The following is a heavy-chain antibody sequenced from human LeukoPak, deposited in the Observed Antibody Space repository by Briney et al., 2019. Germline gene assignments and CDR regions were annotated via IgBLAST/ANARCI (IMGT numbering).Heavy chain of an antibody. CDR1: GGSFSGYY. CDR3: ARDAAAAGFTAFDI. D-gene: IGHD6-13*01. J-gene: IGHJ3*02. V-gene: IGHV4-34*01. CDR2: IYHSGST. Sequence: SETLSLTCAVYGGSFSGYYWSWIRQPPGKGLEWIGYIYHSGSTYYNPSLKSRVTISVDRSKNQFSLKLSSVTAADTAVYYCARDAAAAGFTAFDIWGQGTMVTVSP.